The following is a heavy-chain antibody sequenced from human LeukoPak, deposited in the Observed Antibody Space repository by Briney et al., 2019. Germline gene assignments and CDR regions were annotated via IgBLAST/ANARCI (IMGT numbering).Heavy chain of an antibody. J-gene: IGHJ5*02. CDR3: ARDHLIAVAPTKIDP. D-gene: IGHD6-19*01. V-gene: IGHV1-18*01. CDR2: ISAYNGNT. CDR1: GYTFTSYG. Sequence: ASAKVSCKASGYTFTSYGISWVRQAPGQGLEWMGWISAYNGNTNYAQKLQGRVTMTTDTSTSTAYMELRSLRSDDTAVYYCARDHLIAVAPTKIDPWGQGTLVTVSS.